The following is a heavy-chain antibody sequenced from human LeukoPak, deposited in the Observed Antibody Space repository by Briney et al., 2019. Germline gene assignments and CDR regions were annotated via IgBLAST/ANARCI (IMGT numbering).Heavy chain of an antibody. Sequence: GGSLRLSCTGSGFTFGDYAMSWFRQAPGKGLEWVGFIRSKAYGGTTEYAAYVKGRFTISRDDFKSIAYLQMNSLKTEDTAVYYCTSHPQGYSYGYFDYWGQGTLVTVSS. V-gene: IGHV3-49*03. CDR3: TSHPQGYSYGYFDY. J-gene: IGHJ4*02. CDR2: IRSKAYGGTT. D-gene: IGHD5-18*01. CDR1: GFTFGDYA.